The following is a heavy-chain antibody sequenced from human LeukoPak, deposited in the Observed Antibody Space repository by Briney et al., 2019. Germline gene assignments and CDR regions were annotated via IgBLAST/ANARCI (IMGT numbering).Heavy chain of an antibody. CDR1: GYTFTSYY. V-gene: IGHV1-46*01. CDR3: ARARTKTAVSSGWRGY. CDR2: INPSGGST. J-gene: IGHJ4*02. Sequence: ASVKVSCKASGYTFTSYYMHWVRQAPGQGLEWMGIINPSGGSTSYAQKFQGRVTMTRDTSTSTVYMELSSLRSEDTAVYYCARARTKTAVSSGWRGYWGQGTLVTVSS. D-gene: IGHD6-19*01.